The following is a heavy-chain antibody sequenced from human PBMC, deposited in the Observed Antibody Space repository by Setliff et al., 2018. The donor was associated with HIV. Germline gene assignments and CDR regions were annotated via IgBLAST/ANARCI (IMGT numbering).Heavy chain of an antibody. CDR3: ANSQDWSGYYALDY. D-gene: IGHD3-3*01. Sequence: AASVKVSCKASGYTFTSYGISWVRQAPGQGLEWMGWISAYNGNTNYAQKLQGRVTMTTDTSTSTAYMELRSLRSDDTAVYYCANSQDWSGYYALDYWGQGTLVTVSS. CDR2: ISAYNGNT. CDR1: GYTFTSYG. V-gene: IGHV1-18*01. J-gene: IGHJ4*02.